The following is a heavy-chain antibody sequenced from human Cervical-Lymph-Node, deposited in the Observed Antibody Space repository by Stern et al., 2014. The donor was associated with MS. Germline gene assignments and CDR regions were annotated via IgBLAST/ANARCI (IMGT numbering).Heavy chain of an antibody. V-gene: IGHV3-30-3*01. Sequence: VQLLESGGGVVQPGRSLRLSCAVSGFTFSRYAMHWVRQAPGKGLEWVAFISYDGSDKYYAESVRGRFSISRDNSKNTVYLQVNSLGAQDTAVYYCTRQDQQLVTFDYWGQGTLVTVSS. CDR2: ISYDGSDK. CDR3: TRQDQQLVTFDY. J-gene: IGHJ4*02. D-gene: IGHD6-13*01. CDR1: GFTFSRYA.